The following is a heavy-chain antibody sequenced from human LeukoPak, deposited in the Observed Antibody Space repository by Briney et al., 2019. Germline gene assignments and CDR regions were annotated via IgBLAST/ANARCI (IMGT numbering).Heavy chain of an antibody. CDR2: IYNDGNT. CDR1: GFTVSTNH. Sequence: GGSLRLSCAVSGFTVSTNHMSWVRQAPGRGLEWVSVIYNDGNTYYTDSVKGRFTISRDNSKNTVFLQMNSLRVEATAVYYCARDREVVTAKAQMDVWGKGTTVTVSS. D-gene: IGHD2-21*02. V-gene: IGHV3-53*01. CDR3: ARDREVVTAKAQMDV. J-gene: IGHJ6*03.